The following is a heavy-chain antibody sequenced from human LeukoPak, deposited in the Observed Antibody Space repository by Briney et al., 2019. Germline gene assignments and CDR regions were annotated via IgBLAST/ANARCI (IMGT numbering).Heavy chain of an antibody. CDR3: GRAASGYYFDY. V-gene: IGHV4-30-4*01. Sequence: PSETLSLTCTVSGGSISSGDYYWSWIRQPPGKGLEWIGYIYYSGSTYYNLSLKSRITISVDTFKNQFSLKLNSVTAADTAVYYCGRAASGYYFDYWGQGTLVTVSS. J-gene: IGHJ4*02. CDR1: GGSISSGDYY. CDR2: IYYSGST. D-gene: IGHD3-22*01.